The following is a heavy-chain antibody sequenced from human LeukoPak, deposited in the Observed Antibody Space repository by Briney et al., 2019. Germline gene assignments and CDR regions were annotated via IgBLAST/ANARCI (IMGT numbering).Heavy chain of an antibody. D-gene: IGHD3-10*01. J-gene: IGHJ4*02. CDR3: AKQPKDHRITFYYFDY. CDR1: GFSFSSYA. Sequence: PGGSLRLSCTASGFSFSSYAIHWVRQAPGKGLEWVAVISYDGGNKYYADSVKGRFTISRDNSKNTLYLQMNSLRAEDTAVYYCAKQPKDHRITFYYFDYWGQGTLVTVSS. V-gene: IGHV3-30-3*02. CDR2: ISYDGGNK.